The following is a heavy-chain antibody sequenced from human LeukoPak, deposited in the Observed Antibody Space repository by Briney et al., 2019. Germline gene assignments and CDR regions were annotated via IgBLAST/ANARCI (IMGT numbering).Heavy chain of an antibody. J-gene: IGHJ4*02. CDR1: GFTLSSYA. CDR3: AKKKGIGYYYAFDY. V-gene: IGHV3-23*01. D-gene: IGHD3-22*01. Sequence: QPGGSLRLSCAASGFTLSSYAMSWVRQAPGKGLEWVSAISGSGGSTYYADSVKGRFTISRDNSKNTLYLQMNSLRAEDTAVYYCAKKKGIGYYYAFDYWGQGTLVTVSS. CDR2: ISGSGGST.